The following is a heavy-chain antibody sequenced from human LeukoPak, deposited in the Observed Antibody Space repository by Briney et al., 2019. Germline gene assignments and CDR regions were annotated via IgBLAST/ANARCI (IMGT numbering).Heavy chain of an antibody. CDR3: ARAPVSSGFDY. Sequence: GASVKVSCKASGYTFTSYDINWVRQATGQGLEWMGWMNPNSGNTGCAQKFQGRVTMTRNTSISTAYMELSSLRSEDTAVYYCARAPVSSGFDYWGQGTLVTVSS. CDR1: GYTFTSYD. V-gene: IGHV1-8*01. J-gene: IGHJ4*02. CDR2: MNPNSGNT. D-gene: IGHD6-19*01.